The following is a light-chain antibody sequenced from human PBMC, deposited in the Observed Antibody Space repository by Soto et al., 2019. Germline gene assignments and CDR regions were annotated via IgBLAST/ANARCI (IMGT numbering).Light chain of an antibody. Sequence: AIQLTQSPSSLAASTGDRVTITCRASQGIASGFAWYQQKPGKAPKLLIQEASSLESGVPSRFSGSGSGTDFTLTISSLHPNDFATYHCQQVNSYPFTFGGETKLEI. CDR1: QGIASG. CDR2: EAS. J-gene: IGKJ2*01. V-gene: IGKV1-13*02. CDR3: QQVNSYPFT.